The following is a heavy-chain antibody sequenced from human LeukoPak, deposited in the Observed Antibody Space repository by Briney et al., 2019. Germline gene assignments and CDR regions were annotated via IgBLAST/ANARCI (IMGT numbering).Heavy chain of an antibody. J-gene: IGHJ5*02. CDR1: GFTFDDYA. V-gene: IGHV3-9*01. Sequence: GGSLRLSCAASGFTFDDYAMHWVRQAPGKGLEWVSGISWNSGSIGYADSVKGRFTISRDNAKNSLYLQMNSLRAEDTALYYCAKGPCSSTSCTQGCFDPWGQGTLVTVSS. CDR3: AKGPCSSTSCTQGCFDP. D-gene: IGHD2-2*01. CDR2: ISWNSGSI.